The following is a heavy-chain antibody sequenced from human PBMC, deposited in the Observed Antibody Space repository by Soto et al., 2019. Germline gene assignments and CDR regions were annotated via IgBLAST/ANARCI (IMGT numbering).Heavy chain of an antibody. J-gene: IGHJ5*02. V-gene: IGHV1-69*02. CDR1: GGTFSSYT. CDR2: IIPILGIA. Sequence: SVKVSCKASGGTFSSYTISWVRQAPGQGLKWMGRIIPILGIANYAQKFQGRVTITADKSTSTANRNQSSRRPEDTAVNNGERAGGETAGGFISWGQGTLGPGSS. D-gene: IGHD6-13*01. CDR3: ERAGGETAGGFIS.